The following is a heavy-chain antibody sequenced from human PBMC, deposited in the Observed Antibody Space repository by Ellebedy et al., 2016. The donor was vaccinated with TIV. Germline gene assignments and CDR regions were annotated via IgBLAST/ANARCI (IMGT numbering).Heavy chain of an antibody. Sequence: GSLRLSCTVSGGSISTYFWSWIRQPPGKGLEWLGYIYYSGSTNYNPSLKSRVSILVDTSKNQFSLKLSSVTAADTAVYYCARQNRYYDFWSGYQERFDPWGQGTLVTVSS. D-gene: IGHD3-3*01. V-gene: IGHV4-59*01. CDR3: ARQNRYYDFWSGYQERFDP. CDR1: GGSISTYF. CDR2: IYYSGST. J-gene: IGHJ5*02.